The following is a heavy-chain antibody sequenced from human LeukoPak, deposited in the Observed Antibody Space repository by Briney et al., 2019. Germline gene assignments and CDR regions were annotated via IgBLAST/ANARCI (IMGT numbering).Heavy chain of an antibody. Sequence: GGSLRLSCAASGFTFSSYAMHWVRQAPGKGLEWVAVISYDGSNKYYADSVKGRFTISRDNSKNTLYLQMNSLRAEDTAVYYCARGHSGSYDYWGQGTLVTVSS. CDR1: GFTFSSYA. CDR2: ISYDGSNK. V-gene: IGHV3-30-3*01. J-gene: IGHJ4*02. CDR3: ARGHSGSYDY. D-gene: IGHD1-26*01.